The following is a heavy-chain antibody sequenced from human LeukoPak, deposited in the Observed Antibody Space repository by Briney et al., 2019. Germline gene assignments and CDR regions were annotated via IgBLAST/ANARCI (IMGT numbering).Heavy chain of an antibody. CDR1: GFTFSSYE. CDR2: ISSSGSTI. Sequence: GGSLRLSCAASGFTFSSYEMNWVRQAPGKGLEWVSYISSSGSTICYADSVKGRFTISRDNAKNSLYLQMNSLRAEDTAVYYCARAPQYYYDSSGYLTEPFDYWGQGTLVTVSS. J-gene: IGHJ4*02. D-gene: IGHD3-22*01. V-gene: IGHV3-48*03. CDR3: ARAPQYYYDSSGYLTEPFDY.